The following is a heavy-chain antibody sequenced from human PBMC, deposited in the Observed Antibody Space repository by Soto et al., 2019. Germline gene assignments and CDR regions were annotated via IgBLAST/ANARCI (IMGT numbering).Heavy chain of an antibody. CDR3: ARASGCTNGVCYGKNYYGMDV. Sequence: TLSLTCTVSGGSISSGGYYWSWIRQHPGKGLEWIGYIYYSGSTYYNPSLKSRVTISVDTSKNQFSLKLSSVTAADTAVYYCARASGCTNGVCYGKNYYGMDVWGQGTTVTVSS. D-gene: IGHD2-8*01. CDR1: GGSISSGGYY. CDR2: IYYSGST. J-gene: IGHJ6*02. V-gene: IGHV4-31*03.